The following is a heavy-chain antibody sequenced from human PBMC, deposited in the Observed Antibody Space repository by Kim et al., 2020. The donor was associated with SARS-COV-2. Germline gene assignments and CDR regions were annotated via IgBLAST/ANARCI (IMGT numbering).Heavy chain of an antibody. V-gene: IGHV1-69*01. D-gene: IGHD4-17*01. CDR3: ARDHLGLTTVTTFDY. J-gene: IGHJ4*02. Sequence: QKVQGRVTITADEATSTAYMELSSLRSEDTAVYYCARDHLGLTTVTTFDYWGQGTLVTVSS.